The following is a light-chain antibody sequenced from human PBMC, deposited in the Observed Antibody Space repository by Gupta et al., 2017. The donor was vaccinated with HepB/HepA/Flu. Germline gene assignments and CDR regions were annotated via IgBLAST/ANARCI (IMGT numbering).Light chain of an antibody. J-gene: IGLJ3*02. Sequence: QSALTPPASLSGSPGQSITISCTVTSNDVGSYLFVSWYRQHPGNAPKLMIYEVTKPPSGVSNRFSGSKSGNTASLTISGLQAEDEADYYCCSYAGNSLWVFGGGTKLTVL. CDR1: SNDVGSYLF. V-gene: IGLV2-23*02. CDR3: CSYAGNSLWV. CDR2: EVT.